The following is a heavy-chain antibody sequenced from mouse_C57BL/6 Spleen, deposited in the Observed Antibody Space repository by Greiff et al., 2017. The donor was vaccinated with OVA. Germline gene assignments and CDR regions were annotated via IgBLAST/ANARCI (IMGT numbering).Heavy chain of an antibody. J-gene: IGHJ3*01. CDR2: IYPGSGST. CDR3: ASDFYGCSCFAY. V-gene: IGHV1-55*01. CDR1: GYTFTSYW. Sequence: QVQLQQPGAELVKPGASVKMSCKASGYTFTSYWITWVKQRPGQGLEWIGDIYPGSGSTNYNEKFKGKATLTVDTSSSTAYMQLSSLTSEDSAVYYCASDFYGCSCFAYWGQGTLVTVSA. D-gene: IGHD1-1*01.